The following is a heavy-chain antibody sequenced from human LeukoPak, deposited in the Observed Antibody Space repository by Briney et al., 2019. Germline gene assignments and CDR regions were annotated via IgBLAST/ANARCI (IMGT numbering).Heavy chain of an antibody. CDR1: GYSFTSYW. V-gene: IGHV5-51*01. D-gene: IGHD5-12*01. CDR3: ALIVATARYYLDY. CDR2: IYPGDSDT. J-gene: IGHJ4*02. Sequence: GESLKISCKGSGYSFTSYWIGWVRQMPGKGLEWMGIIYPGDSDTRYSPSFQGQVTISADKSISTAYLQWSSLKASDTAMYYCALIVATARYYLDYWGQGTLVTVSS.